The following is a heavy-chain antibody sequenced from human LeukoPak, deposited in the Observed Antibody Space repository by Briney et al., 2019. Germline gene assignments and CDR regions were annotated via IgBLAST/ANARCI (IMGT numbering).Heavy chain of an antibody. V-gene: IGHV4-61*02. CDR1: GGSISSGSYY. J-gene: IGHJ3*02. Sequence: SQTLSLTCTVSGGSISSGSYYWSWIRQPAGKGLEWIGRIYTSGSTNYNPSLKSRVTISVDTSKNQFSLKLSSVTAADTAVYYCARGAVAFDIWGQGTMVTVSS. CDR2: IYTSGST. CDR3: ARGAVAFDI. D-gene: IGHD6-25*01.